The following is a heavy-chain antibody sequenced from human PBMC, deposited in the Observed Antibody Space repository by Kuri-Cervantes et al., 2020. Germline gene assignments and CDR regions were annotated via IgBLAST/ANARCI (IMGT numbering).Heavy chain of an antibody. J-gene: IGHJ4*02. CDR2: IYSGGST. Sequence: GESLKISCAASGFTVSSNYMSWVRQAPGKGLEWVSVIYSGGSTYYADSVKGRFTISRDNSKNTLYLQMNSLRAEDTAVYYCAKGRFNSQPHFDYWGQGTLVTVSS. D-gene: IGHD3-3*01. V-gene: IGHV3-53*01. CDR3: AKGRFNSQPHFDY. CDR1: GFTVSSNY.